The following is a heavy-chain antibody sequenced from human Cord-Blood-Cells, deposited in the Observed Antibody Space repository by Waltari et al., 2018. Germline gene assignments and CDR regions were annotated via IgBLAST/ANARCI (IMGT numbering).Heavy chain of an antibody. J-gene: IGHJ4*02. Sequence: QVQLVQSGAEVKKPGSSVKVSCKASGGTFSSYAISWVRQAPGQGLEWMGRIIPSLVIANYAQKFQGRVTITADKSTSTAYMELSSLRSEDTAVYYCARDVRETARPNYFDYWGQGTLVTVSS. CDR2: IIPSLVIA. CDR3: ARDVRETARPNYFDY. D-gene: IGHD6-6*01. V-gene: IGHV1-69*09. CDR1: GGTFSSYA.